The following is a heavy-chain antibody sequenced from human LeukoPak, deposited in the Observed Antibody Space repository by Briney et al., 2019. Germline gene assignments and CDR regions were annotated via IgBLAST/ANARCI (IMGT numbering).Heavy chain of an antibody. CDR3: ARQPAGPYFDY. Sequence: MSGGSLRLSCAASGFTFRNYGMNWVRQAPGKGLEWVSAFSASGSTYYADSVKGRFTISRDNAKNSLYLQMNSLRAEDTAVYYCARQPAGPYFDYWGQGTLVTVSS. CDR2: FSASGST. J-gene: IGHJ4*02. CDR1: GFTFRNYG. V-gene: IGHV3-69-1*01.